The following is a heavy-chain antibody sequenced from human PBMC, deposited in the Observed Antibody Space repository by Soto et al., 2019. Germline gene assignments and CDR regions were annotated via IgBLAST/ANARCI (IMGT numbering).Heavy chain of an antibody. CDR1: GGTFSSYA. V-gene: IGHV1-69*13. D-gene: IGHD4-17*01. J-gene: IGHJ4*02. CDR3: ARLDYGGGIDY. CDR2: IIPIFGTA. Sequence: ASVKVSCKASGGTFSSYAISWVRQAPGQGLEWMGGIIPIFGTANYAQKFQDRVTITADESTSTAYMELSSLRSEDTAVYYCARLDYGGGIDYWGQGTLVTVSS.